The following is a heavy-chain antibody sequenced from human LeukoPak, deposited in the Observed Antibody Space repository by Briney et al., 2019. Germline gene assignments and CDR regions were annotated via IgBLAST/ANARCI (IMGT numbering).Heavy chain of an antibody. CDR2: IYYSGST. J-gene: IGHJ4*02. Sequence: SETLSLTCTVSGGSISSYYWSWIRQPPGKGLEWIGYIYYSGSTNYNPSLKSRVTISVDTSKNQFSLKLSSVTAADTAVYYCASGYDILTGLFDYWGQGTLVTVSS. CDR3: ASGYDILTGLFDY. D-gene: IGHD3-9*01. V-gene: IGHV4-59*08. CDR1: GGSISSYY.